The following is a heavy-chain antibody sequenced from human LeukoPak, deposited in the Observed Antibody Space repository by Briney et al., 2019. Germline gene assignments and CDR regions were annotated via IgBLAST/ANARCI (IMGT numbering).Heavy chain of an antibody. CDR3: ARDSPRYYYDSSGYLSYAFDI. V-gene: IGHV4-4*07. CDR1: GGSISSYY. D-gene: IGHD3-22*01. J-gene: IGHJ3*02. CDR2: IYTSGST. Sequence: SETLSLTCTVSGGSISSYYWSWIRQPAGKGLEWIGRIYTSGSTNYNPSLKSRVTISVDTSKNQFSLKLSSVTAADTAVYYCARDSPRYYYDSSGYLSYAFDIWGQGTMVTVSS.